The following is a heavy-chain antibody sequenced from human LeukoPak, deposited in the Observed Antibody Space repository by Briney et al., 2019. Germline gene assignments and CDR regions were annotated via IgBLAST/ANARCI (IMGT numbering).Heavy chain of an antibody. CDR2: VSGSGGFT. CDR1: GVTFAKYA. J-gene: IGHJ4*02. V-gene: IGHV3-23*01. CDR3: AKDPYSDFWSGYYSFDY. Sequence: GGSLRLSCAASGVTFAKYAMSWVRQAPGKGLEWVSGVSGSGGFTYYADSVKGRFTISRDNSKNTLYLQMSSLRAEDTTLYYCAKDPYSDFWSGYYSFDYWGQGTLATVSS. D-gene: IGHD3-3*01.